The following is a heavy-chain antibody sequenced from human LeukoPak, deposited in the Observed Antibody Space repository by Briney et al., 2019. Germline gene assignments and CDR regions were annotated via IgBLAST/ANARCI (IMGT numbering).Heavy chain of an antibody. Sequence: SETLSLTCTVSGGSISSYYWSWIRQPPGKGLEWIGYIYYSGTTNYNPSLKSRATISVDTSKNQFSLKLSSVTAADTAVYYCARGVYIAAAQYGYWGQGTLVTVSS. CDR2: IYYSGTT. CDR3: ARGVYIAAAQYGY. D-gene: IGHD6-13*01. J-gene: IGHJ4*02. CDR1: GGSISSYY. V-gene: IGHV4-59*01.